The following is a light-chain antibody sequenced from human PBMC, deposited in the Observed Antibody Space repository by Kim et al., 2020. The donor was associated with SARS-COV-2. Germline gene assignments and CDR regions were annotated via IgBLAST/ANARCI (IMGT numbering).Light chain of an antibody. CDR3: QQYNNYPLT. J-gene: IGKJ2*01. CDR1: QCISSW. V-gene: IGKV1-5*03. CDR2: KAS. Sequence: DIQMTQSPSTLSASVGDRVTITCRASQCISSWLAWYQQKPGKAPKLLVYKASSLESGVPSRFSGSGSGTEFTLTIRSLQPDDFATYYCQQYNNYPLTFGQGTKLEI.